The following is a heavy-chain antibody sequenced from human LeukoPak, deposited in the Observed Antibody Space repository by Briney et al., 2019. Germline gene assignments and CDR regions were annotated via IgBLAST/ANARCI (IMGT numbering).Heavy chain of an antibody. Sequence: GGSLRLSCAASGFTFSSYSMHWVRQAPGKGLVWVAVIWYDGSNKFYADSVKGRFTISRDNSKSTLYMQMNSLRTEDTAMYYCANKASGYSLDYWGQGTLVTVSS. J-gene: IGHJ4*02. CDR2: IWYDGSNK. V-gene: IGHV3-30*02. CDR1: GFTFSSYS. D-gene: IGHD5-12*01. CDR3: ANKASGYSLDY.